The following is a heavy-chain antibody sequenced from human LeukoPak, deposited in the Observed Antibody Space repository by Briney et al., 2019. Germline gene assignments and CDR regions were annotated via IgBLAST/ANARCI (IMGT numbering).Heavy chain of an antibody. V-gene: IGHV3-15*01. J-gene: IGHJ4*02. CDR3: TTDPHYGSGSFPRDY. D-gene: IGHD3-10*01. CDR2: IKSKTDGGTT. Sequence: TGGSLRLSCAASGFTFINAWMSWVRPAPGKGLEWVGRIKSKTDGGTTAYAAPVKGRFIISRDDSKNTLYLQMNSLKTEDTAVYYCTTDPHYGSGSFPRDYWGQGTLVTVSS. CDR1: GFTFINAW.